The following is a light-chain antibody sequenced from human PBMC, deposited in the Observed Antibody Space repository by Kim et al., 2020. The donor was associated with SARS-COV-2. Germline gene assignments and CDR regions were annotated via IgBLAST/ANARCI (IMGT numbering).Light chain of an antibody. CDR3: AAWDDSLSGPV. CDR2: RNN. Sequence: ELTQPPSASGTPGQRVTISCSGSSSNIGSNYVYWYRQLPGTAPRLLIYRNNQRPSGVPDRFSGSKSTTSASLTISGRRSEDEADYYCAAWDDSLSGPVFGRGTQLTVL. CDR1: SSNIGSNY. J-gene: IGLJ3*02. V-gene: IGLV1-47*01.